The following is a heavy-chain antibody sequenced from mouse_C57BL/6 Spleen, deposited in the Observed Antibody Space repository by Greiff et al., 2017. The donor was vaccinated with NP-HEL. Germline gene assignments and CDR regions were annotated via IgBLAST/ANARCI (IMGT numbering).Heavy chain of an antibody. Sequence: VQLQQSGPELVKPGASVKISCKASGYAFSSSWMNWVKQRPGKGLEWIGRIYPGDGDTNYNGKFKGKATLTADKSSSTAYMQLSSLTSEDSAVCFCARDSSGFYAMDYWGQGTSVTVSS. CDR3: ARDSSGFYAMDY. CDR1: GYAFSSSW. J-gene: IGHJ4*01. D-gene: IGHD3-2*02. CDR2: IYPGDGDT. V-gene: IGHV1-82*01.